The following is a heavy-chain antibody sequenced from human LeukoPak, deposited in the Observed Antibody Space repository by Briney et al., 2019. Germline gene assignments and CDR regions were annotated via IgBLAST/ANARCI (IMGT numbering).Heavy chain of an antibody. CDR3: ARHQILWSDFDY. V-gene: IGHV3-30-3*01. CDR2: ISYDGSNK. J-gene: IGHJ4*02. D-gene: IGHD3-10*01. Sequence: GGSLRLSCAASGFTFSSYAMHWVRQAPGKGLEWVAVISYDGSNKYYADSVKGRFTISRDNSKNTLYLQMNSLRAEDTAVYYCARHQILWSDFDYWGQGTLVTVSS. CDR1: GFTFSSYA.